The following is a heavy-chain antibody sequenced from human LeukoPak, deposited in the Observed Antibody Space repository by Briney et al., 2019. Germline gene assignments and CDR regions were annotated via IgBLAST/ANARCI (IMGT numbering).Heavy chain of an antibody. CDR1: GFTFNSYS. J-gene: IGHJ4*02. CDR2: ITGSSSYI. CDR3: AGVPGYSSAWYNY. Sequence: KPGGSLRLSCAASGFTFNSYSMSWVRQAPGKGLEWVSSITGSSSYIYYADSVKGRFTISRDNAKNPLYLQMNSLRAEDTAVYYCAGVPGYSSAWYNYWGQGTLVTVSS. D-gene: IGHD6-19*01. V-gene: IGHV3-21*01.